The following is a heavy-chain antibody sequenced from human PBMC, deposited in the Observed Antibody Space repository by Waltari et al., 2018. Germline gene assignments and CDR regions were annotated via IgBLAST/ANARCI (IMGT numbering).Heavy chain of an antibody. CDR2: VNPDSGGT. D-gene: IGHD6-19*01. J-gene: IGHJ4*02. CDR1: GYTFTDYY. Sequence: CQAFGYTFTDYYIHWVRQGPGQGLEWMGLVNPDSGGTNYAQNFQGRVTMTRGTSITTVYMELSSLKYEDTAIYYCARGGGVTVPGFDFWGQGNLVTVSS. V-gene: IGHV1-2*02. CDR3: ARGGGVTVPGFDF.